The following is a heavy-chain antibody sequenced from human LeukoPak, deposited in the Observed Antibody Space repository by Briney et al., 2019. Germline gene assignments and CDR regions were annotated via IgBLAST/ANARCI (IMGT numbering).Heavy chain of an antibody. V-gene: IGHV3-30*18. Sequence: GGSLRLSCAASGFTFSSYAMHWVRQAPGKGLEWVAGISYDGTNKHYADSVKGRFTISRDNSKNTLFLQMNSLRPEDTAVHYCAKRGYSGYDLDYWGQGTLVTVSS. J-gene: IGHJ4*02. D-gene: IGHD5-12*01. CDR3: AKRGYSGYDLDY. CDR1: GFTFSSYA. CDR2: ISYDGTNK.